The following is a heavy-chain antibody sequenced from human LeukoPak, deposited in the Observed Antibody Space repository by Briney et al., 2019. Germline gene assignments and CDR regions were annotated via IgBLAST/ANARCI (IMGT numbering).Heavy chain of an antibody. CDR1: GFTFSSYW. Sequence: HPGGSLRLSCAASGFTFSSYWMSWVRQAPGKGLEWVTNIKQDGSEKYYVDSVKGRFTISRDNAKNSLYLQMNSLRAEDTAVYYCARDQTSDSYDYLWGSYRFPYYYYYGMDVWGNGTTVTVSS. CDR3: ARDQTSDSYDYLWGSYRFPYYYYYGMDV. J-gene: IGHJ6*04. CDR2: IKQDGSEK. V-gene: IGHV3-7*03. D-gene: IGHD3-16*02.